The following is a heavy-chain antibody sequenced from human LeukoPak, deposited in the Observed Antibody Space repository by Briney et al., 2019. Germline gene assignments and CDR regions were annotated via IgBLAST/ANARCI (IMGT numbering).Heavy chain of an antibody. V-gene: IGHV3-21*01. J-gene: IGHJ4*02. CDR2: ISSSSSYI. D-gene: IGHD6-19*01. CDR3: ARDSPRLSGWLGHFDY. Sequence: GGSLRLSCAASGFTFSSYSMNWVRQAPGKGLEWVSSISSSSSYIFYADSVKGRFTVSRDNAKNSLYLQMHSLRAEDTAVYYCARDSPRLSGWLGHFDYWGQGTLVTVSS. CDR1: GFTFSSYS.